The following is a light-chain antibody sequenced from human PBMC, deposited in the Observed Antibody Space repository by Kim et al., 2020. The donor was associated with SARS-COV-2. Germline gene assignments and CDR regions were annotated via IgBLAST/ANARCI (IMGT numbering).Light chain of an antibody. Sequence: PGEMVTLSCRASESISRPFLAWYQHKPAQAPRLLIYGASNRATGIPDRFSGSGSGTDFTLTISRLEPDDFAVYYCQQYGSLPPWTFGQGTKVDIK. CDR3: QQYGSLPPWT. CDR1: ESISRPF. CDR2: GAS. J-gene: IGKJ1*01. V-gene: IGKV3-20*01.